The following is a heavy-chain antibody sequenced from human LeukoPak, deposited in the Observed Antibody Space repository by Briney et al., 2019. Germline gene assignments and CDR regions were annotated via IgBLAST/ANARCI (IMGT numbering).Heavy chain of an antibody. J-gene: IGHJ4*02. CDR2: ISADGPT. CDR1: GFTFSSSP. Sequence: GGSLRLSCAASGFTFSSSPMSWVRQAPGKGLDWVSSISADGPTYYADSVKGRFTISRDNSKNTPYLQMNSLRGEDTAVYYCAKVSQWGNSRWYEGDWGQGTLVTVSS. V-gene: IGHV3-23*01. D-gene: IGHD6-13*01. CDR3: AKVSQWGNSRWYEGD.